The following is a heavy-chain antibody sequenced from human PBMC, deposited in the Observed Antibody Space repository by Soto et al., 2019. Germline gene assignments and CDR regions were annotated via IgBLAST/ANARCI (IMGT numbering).Heavy chain of an antibody. CDR3: ARMPYTGTNPPFDY. J-gene: IGHJ4*02. D-gene: IGHD1-26*01. CDR1: GGSISPYY. CDR2: VHYSGRT. Sequence: SETLSLTCTVSGGSISPYYWSWIRQSPGKGLEMIGYVHYSGRTMYNPSLESRLTISVDTSNNQFSLKLTSVTAADTAVYFCARMPYTGTNPPFDYWGRGTLVTVSS. V-gene: IGHV4-59*01.